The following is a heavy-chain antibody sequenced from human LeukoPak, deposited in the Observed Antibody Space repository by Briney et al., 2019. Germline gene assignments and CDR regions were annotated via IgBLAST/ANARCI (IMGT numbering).Heavy chain of an antibody. CDR1: GFSFSSHW. J-gene: IGHJ4*02. V-gene: IGHV3-74*01. D-gene: IGHD4-23*01. Sequence: SLRLSCTASGFSFSSHWMHWVRQGPGKGLVWVSRIDSDGSSTSYADSVKGRFSISRDNAKNTLYLQMNSLRVEDTAVYYCARGRPHGNDYWGQGTLVTVSS. CDR3: ARGRPHGNDY. CDR2: IDSDGSST.